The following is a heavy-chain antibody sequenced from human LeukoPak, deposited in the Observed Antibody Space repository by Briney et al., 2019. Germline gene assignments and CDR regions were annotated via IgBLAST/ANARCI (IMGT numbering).Heavy chain of an antibody. CDR3: ARTVLRYFDWSPAGGFDY. V-gene: IGHV5-51*01. Sequence: GESLKISGKGSGYSFTSYWIGWVRQMPGKGLEWMGIIYPGDSDTRYSPSFQGQVTISADKSISTACLQWSSLKASDTAMYYCARTVLRYFDWSPAGGFDYWGQGTLVTVSS. CDR1: GYSFTSYW. J-gene: IGHJ4*02. CDR2: IYPGDSDT. D-gene: IGHD3-9*01.